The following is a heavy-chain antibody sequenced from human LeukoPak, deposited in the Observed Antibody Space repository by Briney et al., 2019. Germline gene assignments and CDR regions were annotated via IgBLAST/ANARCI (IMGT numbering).Heavy chain of an antibody. Sequence: GASLQISCQGSGYIFTSYWIGWVRQLPGKGLEWMGIIYPGDSDTRYSPSFQAQVTISADKSISTAYLQWSSLKASDTAMYYCARSPPASSTSCYFNYWGQGTLVTVS. V-gene: IGHV5-51*01. CDR3: ARSPPASSTSCYFNY. CDR1: GYIFTSYW. D-gene: IGHD2-2*01. J-gene: IGHJ4*02. CDR2: IYPGDSDT.